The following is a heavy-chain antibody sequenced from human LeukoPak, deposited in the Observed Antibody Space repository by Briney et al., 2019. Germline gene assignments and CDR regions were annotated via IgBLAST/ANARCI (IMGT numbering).Heavy chain of an antibody. Sequence: SETLSLTCTVSGGSISSYYWSWIRQPPGKGLEWIGSIYYSGSTYYNPSLKSRVTISVDTSKNQFSLKLSSVTAADTAVYYCAREIVVVIAIDYWGQGTLVTVSS. V-gene: IGHV4-39*01. CDR3: AREIVVVIAIDY. J-gene: IGHJ4*02. CDR2: IYYSGST. D-gene: IGHD2-21*01. CDR1: GGSISSYY.